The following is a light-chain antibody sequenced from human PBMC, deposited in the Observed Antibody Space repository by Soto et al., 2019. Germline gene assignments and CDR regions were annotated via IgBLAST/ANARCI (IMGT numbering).Light chain of an antibody. CDR3: QQYENLPT. Sequence: DIQLTQSPSLLSASLGDRVTITCRASHDISTYLAWYQQKPGKAPKLHIYDASNLEAGVPSRLRGSGSGTDFTFTISRLQPEDISTYYCQQYENLPTFGQGTRLEIK. V-gene: IGKV1-33*01. CDR1: HDISTY. J-gene: IGKJ5*01. CDR2: DAS.